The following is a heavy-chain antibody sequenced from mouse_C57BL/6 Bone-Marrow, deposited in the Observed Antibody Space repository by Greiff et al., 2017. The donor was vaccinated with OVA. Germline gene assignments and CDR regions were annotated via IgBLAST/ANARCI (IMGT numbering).Heavy chain of an antibody. D-gene: IGHD2-12*01. J-gene: IGHJ3*01. Sequence: VQLQQSGPELVKPGASVKISCKASGYSFTGYYMHWVKQSPGNILVWIGDIYPYNGVSSYNQKFKGKATLTVDKSSSTAYMELRSLTSEDSAVYSGAREREQDYSDWAWLAYWGQGTLVTVSA. V-gene: IGHV1-31*01. CDR2: IYPYNGVS. CDR3: AREREQDYSDWAWLAY. CDR1: GYSFTGYY.